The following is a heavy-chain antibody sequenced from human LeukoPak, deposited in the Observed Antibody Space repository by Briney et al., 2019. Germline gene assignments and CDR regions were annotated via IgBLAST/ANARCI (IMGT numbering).Heavy chain of an antibody. V-gene: IGHV3-30-3*01. D-gene: IGHD3-22*01. CDR3: ARAPVDYYDSSGYYLY. CDR1: GFTFSSYA. J-gene: IGHJ4*02. CDR2: ISYDGSNK. Sequence: PGGSLRLSCAASGFTFSSYAMPWVRQAPGKGLEWVAVISYDGSNKYYADSVKGRFTISRDNSKNTLYLQMNSLRAEDTAVYYCARAPVDYYDSSGYYLYWGQGTLVTVSS.